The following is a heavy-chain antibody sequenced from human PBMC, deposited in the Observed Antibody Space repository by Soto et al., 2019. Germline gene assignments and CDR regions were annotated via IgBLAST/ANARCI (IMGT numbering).Heavy chain of an antibody. J-gene: IGHJ4*02. CDR1: GFTFSSYA. D-gene: IGHD3-22*01. V-gene: IGHV3-30-3*01. CDR2: ISYDGSNK. CDR3: ASYYDSSGYYYAYRAPSFDY. Sequence: LRLSCAASGFTFSSYAMHWVRQAPGKGLEWVAVISYDGSNKYYADSVKGRFTISRDNSKNTLYLQMNSLRAEDTAVYYCASYYDSSGYYYAYRAPSFDYWGQGTLVTVSS.